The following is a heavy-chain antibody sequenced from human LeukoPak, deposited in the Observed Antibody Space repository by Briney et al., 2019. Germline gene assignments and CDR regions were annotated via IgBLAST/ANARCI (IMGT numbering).Heavy chain of an antibody. J-gene: IGHJ4*02. CDR3: ARGGPYGSSGLDY. Sequence: ASVKVSCKASGYTFTSYAMHWVRQAPGQRLEWMGWINAGNGNTKYSQEFQGRVTITRDTSASTAYMELSRLRSDDTAVYYCARGGPYGSSGLDYWGQGTLVTVSS. D-gene: IGHD3-22*01. V-gene: IGHV1-3*01. CDR1: GYTFTSYA. CDR2: INAGNGNT.